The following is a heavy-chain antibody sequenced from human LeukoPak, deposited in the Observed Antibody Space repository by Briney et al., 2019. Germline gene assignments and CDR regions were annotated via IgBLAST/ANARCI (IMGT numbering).Heavy chain of an antibody. V-gene: IGHV3-53*01. CDR2: IYSGGST. J-gene: IGHJ4*02. CDR3: ARASKGYYDFWSGPYYFDY. Sequence: PGGSLRLSCAASGFTVSSGYMSWVRQAPGKGLEWVSVIYSGGSTYYADSVKGRFTISRDNSKNTLYLQMNSLRAEDTAVYYCARASKGYYDFWSGPYYFDYWGQGTLVTVSS. CDR1: GFTVSSGY. D-gene: IGHD3-3*01.